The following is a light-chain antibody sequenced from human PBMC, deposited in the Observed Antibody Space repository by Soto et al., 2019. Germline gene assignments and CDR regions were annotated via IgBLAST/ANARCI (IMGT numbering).Light chain of an antibody. CDR3: QQYYSTPPYT. V-gene: IGKV4-1*01. Sequence: DIVMTQSPDSLAVSLGERATINCKSSQSVLYSSNNKNYLAWYQQKPGQPPKLLIYWASTRESGVPDRFSGSGSGTDFTLTISSLQAEDVAVYYCQQYYSTPPYTFGQATKLEIK. CDR1: QSVLYSSNNKNY. J-gene: IGKJ2*01. CDR2: WAS.